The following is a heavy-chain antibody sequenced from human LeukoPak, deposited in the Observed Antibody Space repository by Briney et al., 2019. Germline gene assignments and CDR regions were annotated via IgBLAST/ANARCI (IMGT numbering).Heavy chain of an antibody. Sequence: SVKVSCKASGGTFSSYAISWVRQAPGQGLEWMGGIISIFGTANYAQKFQGRVTITADKSTSTAYMELSSLRSEDTAVYYCARVAVQYYDYVWGSYRDAFDIWGQGTMVTVSS. D-gene: IGHD3-16*02. CDR3: ARVAVQYYDYVWGSYRDAFDI. V-gene: IGHV1-69*06. CDR1: GGTFSSYA. CDR2: IISIFGTA. J-gene: IGHJ3*02.